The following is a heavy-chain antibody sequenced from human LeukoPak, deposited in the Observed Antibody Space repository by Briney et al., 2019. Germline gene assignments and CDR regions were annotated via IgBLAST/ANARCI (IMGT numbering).Heavy chain of an antibody. J-gene: IGHJ6*03. CDR1: GYTFTSYD. D-gene: IGHD3-10*01. Sequence: GASVKVSCKASGYTFTSYDMHWVRQAPGQGLEWMGIINPSGGSTSYAQKFQGRVTMTRDTSTSTVYMELSSLRSEDTAVYYCARDAWVGSGSYSDSLYYYYMDVWGKGTTVTISS. V-gene: IGHV1-46*01. CDR3: ARDAWVGSGSYSDSLYYYYMDV. CDR2: INPSGGST.